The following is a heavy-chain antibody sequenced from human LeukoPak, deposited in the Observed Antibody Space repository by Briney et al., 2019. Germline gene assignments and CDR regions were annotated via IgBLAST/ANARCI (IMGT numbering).Heavy chain of an antibody. V-gene: IGHV4-34*01. J-gene: IGHJ4*02. D-gene: IGHD6-19*01. CDR1: GGSFSGYY. CDR3: ATSGGYY. Sequence: SETLSLTCAVYGGSFSGYYWSWVRQPPGKGLEWIGEIYHRGSTNYNPSLKSRVTISVDKSNNRFSLTMNSVTAADTAVYYCATSGGYYWGQGTLVTVSS. CDR2: IYHRGST.